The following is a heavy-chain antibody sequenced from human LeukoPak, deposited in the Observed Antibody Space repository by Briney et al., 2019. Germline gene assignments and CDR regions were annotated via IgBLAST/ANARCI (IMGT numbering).Heavy chain of an antibody. V-gene: IGHV3-15*01. CDR1: GFTFGNAW. J-gene: IGHJ3*02. D-gene: IGHD5-24*01. CDR3: TSSRDGYNDAFDI. CDR2: IKSKTDGGTT. Sequence: KPGGSLRLSCAASGFTFGNAWMSWVRQAPGKGLEWVGRIKSKTDGGTTDYAAPVKGRFTISRDDSKNTLYLQMNSLKTEDTAVYYCTSSRDGYNDAFDIWGQGTMVTVSS.